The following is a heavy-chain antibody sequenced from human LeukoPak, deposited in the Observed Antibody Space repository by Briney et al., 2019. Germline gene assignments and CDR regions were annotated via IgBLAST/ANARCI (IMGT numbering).Heavy chain of an antibody. CDR3: ARLDVVVPAAIAAGKPYYYYYGMDV. V-gene: IGHV5-10-1*01. Sequence: GESLKISCQGSGYSFTSYWISWVRQMPGKGLEWMGRIDPSDSYTTYSPSFQGHVTISADKSISTAYLHWRSLKASDTAMYYCARLDVVVPAAIAAGKPYYYYYGMDVWGQGTTVTVSS. CDR2: IDPSDSYT. CDR1: GYSFTSYW. J-gene: IGHJ6*02. D-gene: IGHD2-2*01.